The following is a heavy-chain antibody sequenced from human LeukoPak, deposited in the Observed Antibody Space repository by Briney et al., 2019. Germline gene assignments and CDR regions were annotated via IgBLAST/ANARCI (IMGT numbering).Heavy chain of an antibody. D-gene: IGHD1-14*01. J-gene: IGHJ6*02. CDR1: GFTFSSYG. Sequence: PGRSLRLSCAASGFTFSSYGMHWVRQAPGKGLEWVAVIWYDGSNKYYADSVKGRFTISRDNSKNTLYLQMNSLRAEDTAVYYCARDFKPYYYYGMDVWGQGTTVTVSS. CDR2: IWYDGSNK. CDR3: ARDFKPYYYYGMDV. V-gene: IGHV3-33*01.